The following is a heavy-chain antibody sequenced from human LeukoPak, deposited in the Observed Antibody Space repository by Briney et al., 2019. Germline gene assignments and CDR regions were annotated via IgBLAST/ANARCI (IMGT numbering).Heavy chain of an antibody. CDR1: GYTFTSYD. V-gene: IGHV1-8*01. CDR2: INPNTGNT. Sequence: ASVKVSCKASGYTFTSYDINWVRQAAGQGLEWMGWINPNTGNTDYAQKFQGRVTVTRDTSISTAYMDLSSLRSDDTAVYYCARGRGGGHFDYWGQGTLVTVSS. J-gene: IGHJ4*02. CDR3: ARGRGGGHFDY. D-gene: IGHD3-10*01.